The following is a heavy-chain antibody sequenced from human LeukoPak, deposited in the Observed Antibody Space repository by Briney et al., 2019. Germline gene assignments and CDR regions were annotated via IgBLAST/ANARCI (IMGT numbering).Heavy chain of an antibody. CDR3: GKTTVGYSSGQKPAWPVDF. CDR2: IFGSGGSP. Sequence: GGSLSLSCEASGFTFGSHAMYWVRQAPGKGLEWVAGIFGSGGSPHYADSVKGRFTISRDNPRNTVYLQINSLRDDDTAVYYRGKTTVGYSSGQKPAWPVDFWGQGTLVTVSS. D-gene: IGHD5-18*01. V-gene: IGHV3-23*01. J-gene: IGHJ4*02. CDR1: GFTFGSHA.